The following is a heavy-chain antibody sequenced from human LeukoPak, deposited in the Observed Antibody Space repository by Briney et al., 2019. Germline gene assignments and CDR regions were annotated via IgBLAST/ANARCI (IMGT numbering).Heavy chain of an antibody. CDR1: GYTFTGYY. Sequence: ASVKVSCKASGYTFTGYYMHWVRQPPGQGLEWMGWINPNSGGTNYAQKFQGRVTVTRDTSISTAYMELSRLRSDDTAVYYCARVLHCSSTSCYSRGSFDYWGQGTLVTVSS. J-gene: IGHJ4*02. D-gene: IGHD2-2*01. CDR2: INPNSGGT. CDR3: ARVLHCSSTSCYSRGSFDY. V-gene: IGHV1-2*02.